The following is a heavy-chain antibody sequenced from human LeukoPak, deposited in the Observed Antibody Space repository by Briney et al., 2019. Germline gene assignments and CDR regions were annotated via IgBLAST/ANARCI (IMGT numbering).Heavy chain of an antibody. CDR2: ISGSASST. J-gene: IGHJ6*03. D-gene: IGHD1-1*01. CDR3: ARGNDGWPHYYYYFMDV. Sequence: PGGSLRLSCAASGFTFSNYAMSWVRQAPGKGLEWVSAISGSASSTYHADSVKGRFTISRDNSKNTLYLQMNSLRADDTAVYYCARGNDGWPHYYYYFMDVWGKGTTVTVSS. CDR1: GFTFSNYA. V-gene: IGHV3-23*01.